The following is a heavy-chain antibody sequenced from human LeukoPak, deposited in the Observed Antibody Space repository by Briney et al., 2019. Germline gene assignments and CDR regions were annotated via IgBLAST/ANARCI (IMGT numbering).Heavy chain of an antibody. CDR1: GGTFSSYA. CDR2: IIPIFGTA. Sequence: SVTVSCKASGGTFSSYAISWVRQAPGQGLEWMGGIIPIFGTANYAQKFQGRVTITTDESTSTAYMELSSLRSEDTAVYYCARVVDYYDSSGYGWGQGTLVTVSS. V-gene: IGHV1-69*05. D-gene: IGHD3-22*01. CDR3: ARVVDYYDSSGYG. J-gene: IGHJ4*02.